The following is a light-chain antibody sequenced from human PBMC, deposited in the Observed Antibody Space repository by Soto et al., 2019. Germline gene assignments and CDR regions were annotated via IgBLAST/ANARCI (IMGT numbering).Light chain of an antibody. CDR3: QQYNSYGT. CDR1: QSISSW. V-gene: IGKV1-5*03. Sequence: DSQITQSPSTLSASVGDRVTSSCRASQSISSWLAWYQQKPGKAPKLLIYKASSLESGVPSRFSGSGSGTEFTLTISSLQPDDFATYYCQQYNSYGTFGGGTKVDIK. J-gene: IGKJ4*01. CDR2: KAS.